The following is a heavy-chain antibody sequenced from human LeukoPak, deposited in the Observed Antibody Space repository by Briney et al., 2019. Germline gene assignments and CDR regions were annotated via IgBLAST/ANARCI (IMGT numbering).Heavy chain of an antibody. CDR3: ARVGPGYSTSWLDY. J-gene: IGHJ4*02. CDR2: IYHSGSP. CDR1: GGSISSSNW. V-gene: IGHV4-4*02. D-gene: IGHD6-13*01. Sequence: TTSETLSLTCAVSGGSISSSNWWSWVRQPPGKGLEWIGEIYHSGSPNYNPPLKSRVTISVDKSKNQFSLKLNSVTAADTAIYYCARVGPGYSTSWLDYWGQGTLVTVSS.